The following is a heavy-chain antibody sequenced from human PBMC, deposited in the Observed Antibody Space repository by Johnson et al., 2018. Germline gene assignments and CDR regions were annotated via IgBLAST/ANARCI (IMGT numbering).Heavy chain of an antibody. Sequence: VQLVQSGGGLVQPGGSLRLSCAASGFTFSSYSMSWVRQAPGKGLEWVSSISSSSSYIYYADSVKGRFTISRDNAKNSLYLQMNRLRADDTAVYYWARAVIAVAGALSRMDVWGQGTTVTVSS. D-gene: IGHD6-19*01. CDR1: GFTFSSYS. V-gene: IGHV3-21*04. J-gene: IGHJ6*02. CDR2: ISSSSSYI. CDR3: ARAVIAVAGALSRMDV.